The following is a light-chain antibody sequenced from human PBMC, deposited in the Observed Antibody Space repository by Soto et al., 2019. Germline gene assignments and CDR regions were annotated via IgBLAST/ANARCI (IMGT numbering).Light chain of an antibody. J-gene: IGLJ1*01. CDR3: AAWDDSLNVL. CDR1: SSNIGINT. Sequence: QSVLTQPPSASGTPGQRVTISCSGGSSNIGINTVNRYQQLPGTAPKLLIYSNNQRPSGVPDRFSGSKSGTSASLAISALQSEDEADYYCAAWDDSLNVLFGTGTKVTVL. CDR2: SNN. V-gene: IGLV1-44*01.